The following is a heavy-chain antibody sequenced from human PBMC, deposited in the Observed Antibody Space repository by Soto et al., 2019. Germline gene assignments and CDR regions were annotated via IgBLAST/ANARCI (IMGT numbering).Heavy chain of an antibody. CDR2: INPNNGNT. D-gene: IGHD2-15*01. CDR3: ARERRVGYCSGGSCYTDY. Sequence: VKVSCKASGYTFTSYYMHWVRQAPGQGLEWMGRINPNNGNTNYAQKLQGRVTMTTDTSTSTAYMELRSLRSDDTAVYYCARERRVGYCSGGSCYTDYWGQGTLVTVSS. CDR1: GYTFTSYY. V-gene: IGHV1-18*04. J-gene: IGHJ4*02.